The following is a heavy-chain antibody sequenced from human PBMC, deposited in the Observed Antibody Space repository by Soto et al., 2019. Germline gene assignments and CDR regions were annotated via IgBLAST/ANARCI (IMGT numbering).Heavy chain of an antibody. CDR3: AKFKGARIACPWFRVFDI. D-gene: IGHD6-13*01. V-gene: IGHV3-23*01. Sequence: EVQLLESGGDLVQTGGSLRLSCAASGFTFSSYAMSWVRQAPGKGLEWVSAISGSGDSTYYADSVKGRFTISRDSSTNTLYLQMNSLRVEDTAKYYCAKFKGARIACPWFRVFDIWGQGTMVTVSS. CDR2: ISGSGDST. CDR1: GFTFSSYA. J-gene: IGHJ3*02.